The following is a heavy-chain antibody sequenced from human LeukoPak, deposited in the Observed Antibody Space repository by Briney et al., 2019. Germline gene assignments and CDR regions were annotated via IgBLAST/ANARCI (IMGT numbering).Heavy chain of an antibody. CDR2: INPNSGGT. CDR3: ARGRTVTTSSMDV. Sequence: ASVKVSCKASGYTFTGYYMHWVRQAPGQGLEWMRWINPNSGGTNYAQKFQGRVTMTRDTSISTAYMELSRLGSDDTAVYYCARGRTVTTSSMDVWGKGTTVTVSS. V-gene: IGHV1-2*02. D-gene: IGHD4-17*01. CDR1: GYTFTGYY. J-gene: IGHJ6*04.